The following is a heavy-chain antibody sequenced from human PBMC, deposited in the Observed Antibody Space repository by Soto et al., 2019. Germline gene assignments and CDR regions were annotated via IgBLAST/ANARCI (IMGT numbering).Heavy chain of an antibody. CDR2: IKTNTEGGAT. D-gene: IGHD2-15*01. J-gene: IGHJ6*02. CDR3: TTGSVEGV. V-gene: IGHV3-15*07. Sequence: EVQLVESGGGLVKPGGSLRLSCAASDFTISNAWMNWVRQAPGKGLEWVGRIKTNTEGGATDYAAPLKGRFTISRDASKNTLFLHKSSLKPEDTAVYYCTTGSVEGVWGQGSTVTVSS. CDR1: DFTISNAW.